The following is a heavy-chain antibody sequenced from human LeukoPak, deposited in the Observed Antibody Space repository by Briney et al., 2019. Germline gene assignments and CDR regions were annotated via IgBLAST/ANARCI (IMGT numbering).Heavy chain of an antibody. D-gene: IGHD6-19*01. J-gene: IGHJ4*02. Sequence: PSGTLSLTCIVSGGSISSYYWSWIRQPAGKGLEWIGQIHTSGSTNYNPPLKSRVAMSVDTSKNQFSLELSSVTAADTAVYYCAGRAQTTGWSFDYWGQGALVTVSS. CDR3: AGRAQTTGWSFDY. CDR2: IHTSGST. CDR1: GGSISSYY. V-gene: IGHV4-4*07.